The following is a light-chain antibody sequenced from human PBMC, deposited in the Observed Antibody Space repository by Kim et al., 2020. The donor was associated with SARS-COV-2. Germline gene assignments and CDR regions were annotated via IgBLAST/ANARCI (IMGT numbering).Light chain of an antibody. V-gene: IGLV2-14*03. J-gene: IGLJ3*02. Sequence: GQPITISFTGTISDIGGHNSASWYQQYPGTAPKLLIYDVTRRASGISNRFSGSKSGNTASLTITGLQTEDEAEYYCSSYTTSTTWVFGGGTQLTVL. CDR3: SSYTTSTTWV. CDR1: ISDIGGHNS. CDR2: DVT.